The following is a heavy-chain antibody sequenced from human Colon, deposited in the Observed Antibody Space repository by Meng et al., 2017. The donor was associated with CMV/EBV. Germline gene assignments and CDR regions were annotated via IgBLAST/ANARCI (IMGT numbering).Heavy chain of an antibody. CDR2: ISGTGDST. V-gene: IGHV3-23*01. D-gene: IGHD3-3*01. CDR3: ARVLPNYDFWSGYSDY. J-gene: IGHJ4*02. Sequence: GESLKISCAASGFTFSNSAMNWVRQAPGKGLEWVSSISGTGDSTYCADSVKGRFTISRDNSKNTLYLQMDSLRAEDTAVYYCARVLPNYDFWSGYSDYWGQGTLVTVSS. CDR1: GFTFSNSA.